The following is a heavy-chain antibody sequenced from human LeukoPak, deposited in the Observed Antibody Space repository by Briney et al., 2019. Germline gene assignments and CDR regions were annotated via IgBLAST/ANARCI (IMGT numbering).Heavy chain of an antibody. J-gene: IGHJ6*04. CDR2: MNPNSGNT. D-gene: IGHD2-2*01. V-gene: IGHV1-8*01. Sequence: AASVKVSCKASGYTFTSYDINWVRQATGQGLEWMGWMNPNSGNTGYAQKFQGRVTITADESTSTAYMELSSLRSEDTAVYYCARVDVVVPAAMGHHSPNYYYYGMDVWGKGTTVTVSS. CDR3: ARVDVVVPAAMGHHSPNYYYYGMDV. CDR1: GYTFTSYD.